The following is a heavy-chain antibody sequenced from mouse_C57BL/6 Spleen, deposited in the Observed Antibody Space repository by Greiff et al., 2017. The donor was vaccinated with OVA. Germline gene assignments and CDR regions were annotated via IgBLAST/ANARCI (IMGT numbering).Heavy chain of an antibody. CDR1: GYTFTSYW. CDR2: IDPSDSET. CDR3: ARSAAGSSLSYWYFDV. D-gene: IGHD1-1*01. Sequence: QVQLQQPGAELVRPGSSVKLSCKASGYTFTSYWMHWVKQRPIQGLEWIGNIDPSDSETHYNQKFKDKATLTVDKSSSTAYMQLSSLTSEDSAVYYCARSAAGSSLSYWYFDVWGTGTTVTVSS. J-gene: IGHJ1*03. V-gene: IGHV1-52*01.